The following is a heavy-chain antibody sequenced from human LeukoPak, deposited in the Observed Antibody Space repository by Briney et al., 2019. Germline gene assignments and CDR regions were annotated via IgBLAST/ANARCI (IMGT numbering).Heavy chain of an antibody. CDR3: AGQRRGGYDQYYFDY. Sequence: SETLSLTCAVYGGSFSGYYWSWIRQPPGKGPGWIGEINHSGSTNYNPSLKSRVTISVDTSKNQFSLKLSSVTAADTAVYYCAGQRRGGYDQYYFDYWGQGTLVTVSS. V-gene: IGHV4-34*01. CDR1: GGSFSGYY. J-gene: IGHJ4*02. D-gene: IGHD5-12*01. CDR2: INHSGST.